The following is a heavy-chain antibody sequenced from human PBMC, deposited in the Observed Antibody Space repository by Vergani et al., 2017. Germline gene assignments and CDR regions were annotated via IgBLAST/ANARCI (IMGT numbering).Heavy chain of an antibody. CDR2: ISSSSSTI. V-gene: IGHV3-48*04. Sequence: EVQLVESGGGLVQPGGSLRLSCAASGFTFSSYSMNWVRQAPGKGLEWVSYISSSSSTIYYADSVKGRFTISRDNAKNSMYLQMNSLRAEDTAVYYCARALDHSRGWYYYYGMDVWGQGTTVTVSS. CDR3: ARALDHSRGWYYYYGMDV. CDR1: GFTFSSYS. D-gene: IGHD6-19*01. J-gene: IGHJ6*02.